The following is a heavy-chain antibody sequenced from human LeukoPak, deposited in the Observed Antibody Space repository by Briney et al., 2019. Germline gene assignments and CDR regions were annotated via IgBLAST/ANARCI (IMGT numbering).Heavy chain of an antibody. J-gene: IGHJ4*02. V-gene: IGHV1-46*01. CDR1: GYTFTSCY. D-gene: IGHD6-13*01. Sequence: ASLKVSCKASGYTFTSCYMLWVRQAPGQGLEWMGIITTSGGSTSYAQNFQGRVTMTRDTSTSTVYMELTSLGSEDTAVYYCARVRTIAAVGPDFDYWGQGTLVTVSS. CDR3: ARVRTIAAVGPDFDY. CDR2: ITTSGGST.